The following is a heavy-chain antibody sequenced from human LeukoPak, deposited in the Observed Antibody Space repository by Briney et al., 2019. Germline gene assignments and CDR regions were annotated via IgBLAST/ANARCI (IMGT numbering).Heavy chain of an antibody. V-gene: IGHV3-53*01. CDR3: ARVSGVRYDSSGYYFY. CDR2: IYSGGST. J-gene: IGHJ4*02. CDR1: GFTVSSNY. Sequence: GGSLRLSCAASGFTVSSNYMSWVRQAPGKGLEWVSVIYSGGSTYYADSVKGRFTISRDNSKNTLYLQMNSLRAEDTAVYYCARVSGVRYDSSGYYFYWGQGTLVTVSS. D-gene: IGHD3-22*01.